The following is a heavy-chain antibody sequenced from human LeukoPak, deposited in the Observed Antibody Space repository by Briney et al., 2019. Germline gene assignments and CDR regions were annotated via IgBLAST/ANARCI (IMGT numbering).Heavy chain of an antibody. CDR2: IYYSGST. CDR1: GGSISSSSYY. Sequence: PSETLSLTCTVSGGSISSSSYYWGWIRQPPGKGLEWIGSIYYSGSTNYNPSLKSRVTMSVDTSKNQFSLKLSSVTAADTAVYYCARDRVAAAGTYQDYYYYYYMDVWGKGTTVTISS. J-gene: IGHJ6*03. V-gene: IGHV4-39*07. D-gene: IGHD6-13*01. CDR3: ARDRVAAAGTYQDYYYYYYMDV.